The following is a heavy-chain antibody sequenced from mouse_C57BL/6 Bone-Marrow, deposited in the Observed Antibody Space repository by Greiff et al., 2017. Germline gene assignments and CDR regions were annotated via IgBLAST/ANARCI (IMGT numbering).Heavy chain of an antibody. J-gene: IGHJ3*01. CDR1: GYSITSGYY. D-gene: IGHD2-3*01. CDR3: ARLGNGYYDWVWFAY. CDR2: ISYDGSN. V-gene: IGHV3-6*01. Sequence: ESGPGLVKPSQSLSLTCSVTGYSITSGYYWNWIRKFPGNKLEWMGYISYDGSNNYNPSLKNRISITRDTSKNQFFLKLNSVTTEDTAAYYCARLGNGYYDWVWFAYWGQGTLVTVSA.